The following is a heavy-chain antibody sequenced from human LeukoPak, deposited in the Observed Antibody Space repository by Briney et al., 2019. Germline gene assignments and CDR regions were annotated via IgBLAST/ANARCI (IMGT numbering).Heavy chain of an antibody. CDR2: INPNSGDT. CDR3: ARYGFSSVWQGGWHAFDI. V-gene: IGHV1-46*01. Sequence: ASVTVSCKASGYTFTSYYVHWVRQAPGQGLEWMGIINPNSGDTDYAQNFQGRVTMPRDMSTSPFYMELSSLRSEDTAVYYCARYGFSSVWQGGWHAFDIWGLGTMVTVSS. J-gene: IGHJ3*02. CDR1: GYTFTSYY. D-gene: IGHD6-25*01.